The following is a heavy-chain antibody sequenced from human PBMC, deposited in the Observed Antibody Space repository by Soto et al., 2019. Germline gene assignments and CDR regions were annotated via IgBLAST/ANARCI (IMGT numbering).Heavy chain of an antibody. CDR2: ISSSGSTI. V-gene: IGHV3-11*01. CDR3: ARDRHSSSWYISIGDWFDP. J-gene: IGHJ5*02. CDR1: GFTFSDYY. D-gene: IGHD6-13*01. Sequence: QVQLVESGGGLVKPGGSLRLSCAASGFTFSDYYMSWIRQAPGKGLEWVSYISSSGSTIYYADSVKGRFTISRDNAKNSLYLQMNSLRAEDTAVYYCARDRHSSSWYISIGDWFDPWGQGTLVTVSS.